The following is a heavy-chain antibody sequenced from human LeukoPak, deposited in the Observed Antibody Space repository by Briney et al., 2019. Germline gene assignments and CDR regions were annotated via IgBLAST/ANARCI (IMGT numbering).Heavy chain of an antibody. J-gene: IGHJ6*02. CDR1: GYTFTSYG. CDR2: ISAYNGNT. CDR3: ARVPFVVVVADTYYGMDV. V-gene: IGHV1-18*01. Sequence: GAPVKVSCKASGYTFTSYGISWVRQAPGQGLEWMGWISAYNGNTNYAQKLQGRVTMTTDTSTSTAYMELRSLRSDDTAVYYCARVPFVVVVADTYYGMDVWGQGTTVTVSS. D-gene: IGHD2-15*01.